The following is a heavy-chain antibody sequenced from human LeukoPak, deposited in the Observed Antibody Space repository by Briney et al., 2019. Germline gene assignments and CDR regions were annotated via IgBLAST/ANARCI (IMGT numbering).Heavy chain of an antibody. CDR2: FDPEDGET. CDR3: ATVVGATPGGGNWFDP. J-gene: IGHJ5*02. V-gene: IGHV1-24*01. D-gene: IGHD1-26*01. Sequence: GASVKVSCKVSGYTLTELSMHWVRQAPGKGLEWMGGFDPEDGETIYAQKFQGGVTMTEDTSTDTAYMELSSLRSEDTAVYYCATVVGATPGGGNWFDPWGQGTLVTVSS. CDR1: GYTLTELS.